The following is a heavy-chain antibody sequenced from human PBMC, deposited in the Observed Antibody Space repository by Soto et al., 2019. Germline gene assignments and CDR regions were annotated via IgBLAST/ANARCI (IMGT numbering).Heavy chain of an antibody. CDR1: GGSISSSSYY. CDR3: AGFWSGYYTGYYYYYGMDV. CDR2: IYYSGST. Sequence: SETLSLTCTVSGGSISSSSYYWGWIRQPPGKGLEWIGSIYYSGSTYYNPSPKSRVTISVDTSKNQFSLKLSSVTAADTAVYYCAGFWSGYYTGYYYYYGMDVWGQGTTVTVSS. V-gene: IGHV4-39*01. J-gene: IGHJ6*02. D-gene: IGHD3-3*01.